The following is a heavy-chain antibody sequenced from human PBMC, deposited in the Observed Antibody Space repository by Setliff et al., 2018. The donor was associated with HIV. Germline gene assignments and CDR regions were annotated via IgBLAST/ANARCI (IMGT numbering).Heavy chain of an antibody. CDR2: MNTDGSST. Sequence: PGGSLRLSCAASGFTFSSYWMHWVRQAPGKGLVWVFGMNTDGSSTRYADSVKGRFTISRDNAKNMLYLQMNSLSADDTAVYYCVRGSGYYYFDNRGQGALVTVSS. J-gene: IGHJ4*02. CDR3: VRGSGYYYFDN. CDR1: GFTFSSYW. D-gene: IGHD3-22*01. V-gene: IGHV3-74*01.